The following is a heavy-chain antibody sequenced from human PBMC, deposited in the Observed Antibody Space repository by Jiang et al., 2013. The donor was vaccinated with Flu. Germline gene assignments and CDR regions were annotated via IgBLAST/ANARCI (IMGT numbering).Heavy chain of an antibody. CDR1: GFTFSSSG. J-gene: IGHJ4*02. V-gene: IGHV3-30*18. CDR2: ISYDEANK. Sequence: VQLVESGGGEVQPGRSLRLSCAASGFTFSSSGMHWVRQAPGKGLEWVAVISYDEANKYYADSVRGRFTISRDNSKNTLYLQMNSLRAEDTAVYYCAKDRTTSCWGGSDFWGQGTLVTVSS. CDR3: AKDRTTSCWGGSDF. D-gene: IGHD2-2*01.